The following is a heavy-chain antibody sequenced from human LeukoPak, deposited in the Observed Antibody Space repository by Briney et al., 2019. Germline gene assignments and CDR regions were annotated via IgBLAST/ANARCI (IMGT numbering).Heavy chain of an antibody. CDR2: ISAYNGNT. J-gene: IGHJ3*02. Sequence: ASVKVSCKASGYTFTSYGISWVRQAPGQGLEWMGWISAYNGNTNYAQKLQGRVTMTTDTSTSTAYMELRSLRSDDTAVYYCARPYYYDSSGHQRGVHVAFDIWGQGTMVTVSS. CDR3: ARPYYYDSSGHQRGVHVAFDI. CDR1: GYTFTSYG. D-gene: IGHD3-22*01. V-gene: IGHV1-18*01.